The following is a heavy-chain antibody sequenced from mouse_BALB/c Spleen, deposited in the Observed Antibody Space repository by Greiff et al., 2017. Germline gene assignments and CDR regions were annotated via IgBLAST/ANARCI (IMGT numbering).Heavy chain of an antibody. D-gene: IGHD2-14*01. V-gene: IGHV2-2*02. CDR3: ARKGYRYAYYAMDY. CDR1: GFSLTSYG. Sequence: QVQLQQSGPGLVQPSQSLSITCTVSGFSLTSYGVHWVRQSPGKGLEWLGVIWSGGSTDYNAAFISRLSISKDNSKSQVFFKMNSLQANDTAIYYCARKGYRYAYYAMDYWGQGTSVTVSS. J-gene: IGHJ4*01. CDR2: IWSGGST.